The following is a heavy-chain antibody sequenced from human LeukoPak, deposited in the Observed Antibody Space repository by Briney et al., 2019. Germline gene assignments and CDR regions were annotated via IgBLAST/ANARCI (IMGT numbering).Heavy chain of an antibody. CDR1: GYTFTGYY. J-gene: IGHJ4*02. D-gene: IGHD3-3*01. CDR3: ARELRATIFGVVTNQIDY. V-gene: IGHV1-2*02. CDR2: INPNSGGT. Sequence: ASVKVSCKASGYTFTGYYMHWVRQAPGQGLEWMGWINPNSGGTNYAQKFQGRVTMTRDTSNSTAYMELSRLRSDDTAVYYCARELRATIFGVVTNQIDYWGQGTLVTVSS.